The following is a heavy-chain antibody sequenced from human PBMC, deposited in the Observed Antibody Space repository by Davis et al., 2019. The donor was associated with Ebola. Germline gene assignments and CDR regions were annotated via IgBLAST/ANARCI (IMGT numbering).Heavy chain of an antibody. J-gene: IGHJ4*02. Sequence: GESLKISRAASGFTFSSYGMHWVRQAPGKGLEWVAVISYDGSNKYYADSVKGRFTISRDNSKNTLYLQMNSLRAEDTAVYYCAKDLGYGGNPDYWGQGTLVTVSS. D-gene: IGHD4-23*01. CDR1: GFTFSSYG. V-gene: IGHV3-30*18. CDR2: ISYDGSNK. CDR3: AKDLGYGGNPDY.